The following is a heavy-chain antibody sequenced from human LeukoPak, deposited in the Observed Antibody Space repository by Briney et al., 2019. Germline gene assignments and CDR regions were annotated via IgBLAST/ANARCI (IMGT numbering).Heavy chain of an antibody. Sequence: GGSLRLSCAASEFTFNNYWMSGVRQAPGKGLEWVATTNRDGSERYYADSVKGRFTISRDNPNNSLYLQMSSLRAEDTAVYYCARMNTMDVWGQGTTVTVSS. CDR2: TNRDGSER. J-gene: IGHJ6*02. CDR3: ARMNTMDV. CDR1: EFTFNNYW. V-gene: IGHV3-7*01.